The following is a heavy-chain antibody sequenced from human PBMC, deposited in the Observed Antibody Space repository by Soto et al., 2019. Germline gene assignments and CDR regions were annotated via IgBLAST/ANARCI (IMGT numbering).Heavy chain of an antibody. CDR2: ITWNSGTI. CDR3: AKSDGRNYDILTGYSGYYFDY. D-gene: IGHD3-9*01. J-gene: IGHJ4*02. Sequence: EVQLVESGGGLVQPGGSLRLSCAASGFSFRDYAMHWVRQVPGKGLEWVSGITWNSGTIRYADSVKGRFTISRDNAKNSLYLQMNSLRVEDTALYFCAKSDGRNYDILTGYSGYYFDYWGQGTLVTVSS. CDR1: GFSFRDYA. V-gene: IGHV3-9*01.